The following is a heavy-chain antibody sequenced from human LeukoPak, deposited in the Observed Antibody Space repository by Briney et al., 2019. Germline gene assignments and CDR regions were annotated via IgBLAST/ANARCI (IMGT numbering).Heavy chain of an antibody. Sequence: PGGTLRLSCAASGFTFSNYGMHWVRQAPGKGLEWVAFIRYDGSNKYYADSVKGRFTISRDNSKNTLYLQMNSLRAEDTAVYYCAKVDYYGSGSFNYYYYMDVWGKGTTVTISS. CDR3: AKVDYYGSGSFNYYYYMDV. CDR1: GFTFSNYG. V-gene: IGHV3-30*02. J-gene: IGHJ6*03. D-gene: IGHD3-10*01. CDR2: IRYDGSNK.